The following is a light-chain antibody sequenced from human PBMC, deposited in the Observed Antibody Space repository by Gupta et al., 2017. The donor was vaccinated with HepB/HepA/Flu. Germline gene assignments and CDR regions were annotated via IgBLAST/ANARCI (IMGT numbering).Light chain of an antibody. J-gene: IGKJ4*01. Sequence: DIQLTQSPSFLSASVGDRVTITCRASQGINNYLAWYQQKPGKAPKLLIYAASTLQSGVPSRFSGSVSGTEFTLTISSLQPEDFAAYYCPQLNYSPLTFGGGTKVEIK. CDR3: PQLNYSPLT. V-gene: IGKV1-9*01. CDR1: QGINNY. CDR2: AAS.